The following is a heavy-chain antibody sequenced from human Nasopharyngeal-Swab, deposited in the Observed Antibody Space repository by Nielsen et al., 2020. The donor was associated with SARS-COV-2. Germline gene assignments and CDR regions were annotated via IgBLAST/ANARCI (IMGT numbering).Heavy chain of an antibody. D-gene: IGHD3-22*01. Sequence: ASVKVSCKASGYTFTGYYMHWVRQAPGQGLEWMGRINPNSGGTNYAQKFQGRVTMTRDTSISTAYMELSRLRSDDTAVYYCARGQYYYDSSGYHMDVWGQGTTVTVSS. CDR1: GYTFTGYY. J-gene: IGHJ6*02. CDR3: ARGQYYYDSSGYHMDV. CDR2: INPNSGGT. V-gene: IGHV1-2*06.